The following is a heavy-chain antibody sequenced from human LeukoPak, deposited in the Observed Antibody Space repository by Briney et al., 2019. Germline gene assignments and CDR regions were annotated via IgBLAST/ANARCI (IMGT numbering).Heavy chain of an antibody. V-gene: IGHV4-34*01. D-gene: IGHD2-15*01. Sequence: SGTLSLTCAVYGGSFSGYYWSWIRQPPGKGLEWIGEINHSGSTNYNPSLKSRVTISVDTSKNQFSLKLSSVTAADTAVYYCARGYCSGGSCRRGLRNYFDYWGQGTLVTVSS. CDR3: ARGYCSGGSCRRGLRNYFDY. CDR2: INHSGST. CDR1: GGSFSGYY. J-gene: IGHJ4*02.